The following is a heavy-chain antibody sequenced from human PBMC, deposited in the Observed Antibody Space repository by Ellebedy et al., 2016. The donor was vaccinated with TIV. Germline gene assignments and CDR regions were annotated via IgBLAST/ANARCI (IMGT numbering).Heavy chain of an antibody. V-gene: IGHV3-7*05. Sequence: PGGSLRLSCAASGFTFTTYWMSLVRQAPGKGLEWVANMNQVGSEKYYVDSVKGRFTISRDNAQNSLYLHMNNLRAEDTAVYYCARDPNSPGDTGYGDYWGQGVVVTVST. CDR1: GFTFTTYW. CDR2: MNQVGSEK. J-gene: IGHJ4*02. CDR3: ARDPNSPGDTGYGDY. D-gene: IGHD5-12*01.